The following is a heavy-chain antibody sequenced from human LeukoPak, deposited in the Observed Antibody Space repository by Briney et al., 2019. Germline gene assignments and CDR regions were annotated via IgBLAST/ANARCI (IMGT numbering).Heavy chain of an antibody. D-gene: IGHD6-13*01. CDR1: GFTFSSYA. CDR3: AKSIAAAGTDYFDY. V-gene: IGHV3-33*06. J-gene: IGHJ4*02. CDR2: IWYDGSNK. Sequence: PGGPLRLSCAASGFTFSSYAMHWVRQAPGKGLEWVAVIWYDGSNKYYADSVKGRFTISRDNSKNTLYLQMNSLRAEDTAVYYCAKSIAAAGTDYFDYWGQGTLVTVSS.